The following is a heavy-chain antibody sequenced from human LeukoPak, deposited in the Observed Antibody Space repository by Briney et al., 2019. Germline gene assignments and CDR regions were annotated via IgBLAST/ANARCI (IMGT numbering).Heavy chain of an antibody. V-gene: IGHV4-39*01. CDR1: GGSISSSSYY. Sequence: PSETLSLTCTVSGGSISSSSYYWGWIRQPPGKGLEWIGSIYYSGSTYYNPSLKSRVTISVDTSKNQFSLKLSSVTAADTAVYYCARGQFWSGYFDYWGQGTLVTVSS. J-gene: IGHJ4*02. D-gene: IGHD3-3*02. CDR2: IYYSGST. CDR3: ARGQFWSGYFDY.